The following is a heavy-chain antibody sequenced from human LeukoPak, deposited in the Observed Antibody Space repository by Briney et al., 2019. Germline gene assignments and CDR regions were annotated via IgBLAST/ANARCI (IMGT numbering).Heavy chain of an antibody. CDR2: ISHDGGT. J-gene: IGHJ1*01. Sequence: SETLSLTCTVSGTSISSDGHYWGWIRQPPGKGLGWIGSISHDGGTYSNPSLTSRVTLSIDTSKSQFSLRLTSVTAADTAVYYCVRLVDTGVSGRGYLQHWGQGTLATVSS. CDR3: VRLVDTGVSGRGYLQH. D-gene: IGHD2-8*02. CDR1: GTSISSDGHY. V-gene: IGHV4-39*01.